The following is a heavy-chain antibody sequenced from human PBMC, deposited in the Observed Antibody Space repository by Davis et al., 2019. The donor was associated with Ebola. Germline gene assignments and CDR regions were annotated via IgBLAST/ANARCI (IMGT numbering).Heavy chain of an antibody. CDR1: GGTFSSYA. Sequence: SVKVSCKASGGTFSSYAISWVRQAPGQGLEWMGGIIPILGIANYAQKFQGRVTIAADKSTSTAYMELSSLRSEDTAVYYCARGTKSWLGYYYYYMDVWGKGTTVTVSS. CDR3: ARGTKSWLGYYYYYMDV. V-gene: IGHV1-69*10. J-gene: IGHJ6*03. D-gene: IGHD6-19*01. CDR2: IIPILGIA.